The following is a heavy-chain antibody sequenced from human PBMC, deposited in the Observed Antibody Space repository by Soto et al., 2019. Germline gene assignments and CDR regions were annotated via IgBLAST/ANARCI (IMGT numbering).Heavy chain of an antibody. CDR1: GGLLNNARY. J-gene: IGHJ6*02. V-gene: IGHV4-39*01. CDR2: VYHSGTN. D-gene: IGHD3-10*01. CDR3: ARHGVTLVRGGLDV. Sequence: SETLSLTCNASGGLLNNARYWGWIRQPPGKGLEWIGSVYHSGTNYPNPSLKSRVTMSVDTSKNQFTLRLNSVTAADTATYYCARHGVTLVRGGLDVWGHGTPVTVSS.